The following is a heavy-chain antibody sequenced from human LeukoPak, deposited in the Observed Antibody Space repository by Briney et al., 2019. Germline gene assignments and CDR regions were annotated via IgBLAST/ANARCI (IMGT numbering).Heavy chain of an antibody. CDR1: GGTFSSYA. CDR3: ARAHVPWFGESGYYFDY. D-gene: IGHD3-10*01. J-gene: IGHJ4*02. V-gene: IGHV1-69*01. CDR2: IIPIFGTA. Sequence: GASVKLSCKASGGTFSSYAISWVRQAPGQGLEWMGGIIPIFGTANYAQKFQGRVTITADESTSTAYMELSSLRSEDTAVYYCARAHVPWFGESGYYFDYWGQGTLVTVSS.